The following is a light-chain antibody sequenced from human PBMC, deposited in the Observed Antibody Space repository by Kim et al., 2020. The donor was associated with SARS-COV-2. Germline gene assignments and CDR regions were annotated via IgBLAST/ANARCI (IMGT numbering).Light chain of an antibody. CDR1: KLGDKY. CDR3: QAWDSSTVV. Sequence: SVSPGQTASITCSGDKLGDKYTCRDQQKPGQSPVLVIYQDNKRPSGITERFSGSNSGNTATLTISGTQAMDEADYFCQAWDSSTVVFGGGTQLTVL. J-gene: IGLJ2*01. V-gene: IGLV3-1*01. CDR2: QDN.